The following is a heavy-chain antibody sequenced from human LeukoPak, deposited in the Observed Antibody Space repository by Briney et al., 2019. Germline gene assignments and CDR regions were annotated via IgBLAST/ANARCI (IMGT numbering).Heavy chain of an antibody. CDR2: MNTYNGNT. Sequence: ASVKVSCKASGYTFTSYGITWVRQAPGQGLEWMGWMNTYNGNTNYAQKLQGRVTTTTDTSTSTAYMELRSLRSDDTAVYYCARNSHGYSSGWLQFNFDYWGQGTLVTVSS. CDR1: GYTFTSYG. CDR3: ARNSHGYSSGWLQFNFDY. D-gene: IGHD6-19*01. V-gene: IGHV1-18*01. J-gene: IGHJ4*02.